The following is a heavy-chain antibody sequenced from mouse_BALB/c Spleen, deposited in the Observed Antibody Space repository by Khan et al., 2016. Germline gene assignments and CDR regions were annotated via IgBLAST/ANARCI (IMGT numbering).Heavy chain of an antibody. D-gene: IGHD2-4*01. V-gene: IGHV5-6-3*01. CDR1: GFTFSSYG. CDR2: INSNGGST. Sequence: EVELVESGGGLVQPGGSLKLSCAASGFTFSSYGMSWVRQTPDKRLELVATINSNGGSTYYPDSVKGRFTISRDNAKNTLYLQMSSLKSEDTAMYYCAREGYYDYAMGYWGQGTSVTVSS. J-gene: IGHJ4*01. CDR3: AREGYYDYAMGY.